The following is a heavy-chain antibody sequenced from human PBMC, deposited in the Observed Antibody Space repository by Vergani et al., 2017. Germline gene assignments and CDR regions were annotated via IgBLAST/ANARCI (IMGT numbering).Heavy chain of an antibody. V-gene: IGHV4-34*01. D-gene: IGHD6-19*01. CDR2: INHSGST. J-gene: IGHJ4*02. Sequence: QVQLQQWGAGLLKPSETLSLTCAVYGGSFRGYYWSWIRQPPGKGLGWIGEINHSGSTNYNPSLKSRVTISVDTSKNQFSLKLSSVTAADTAVYYCARDGWYSSGWLDYWGQGTLVTVSS. CDR3: ARDGWYSSGWLDY. CDR1: GGSFRGYY.